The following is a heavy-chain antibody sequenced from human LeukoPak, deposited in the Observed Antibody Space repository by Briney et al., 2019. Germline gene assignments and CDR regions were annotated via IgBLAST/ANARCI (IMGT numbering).Heavy chain of an antibody. Sequence: SETLSLTCTVPGGSISSGGYYWSWIRQHPGKGLEWIGYIYYSGSTYYNPSLKSRVTISVDTSKNQFSLELSSVTAADTAVYYCARGLTVYGDAVWGQGTLVTVSS. CDR3: ARGLTVYGDAV. D-gene: IGHD4-17*01. CDR2: IYYSGST. J-gene: IGHJ4*02. CDR1: GGSISSGGYY. V-gene: IGHV4-31*03.